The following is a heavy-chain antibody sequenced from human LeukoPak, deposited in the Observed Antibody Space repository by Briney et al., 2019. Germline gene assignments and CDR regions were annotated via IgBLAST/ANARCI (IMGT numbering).Heavy chain of an antibody. V-gene: IGHV4-61*02. CDR2: VYTSGST. D-gene: IGHD3-10*01. CDR3: ARGGGSGSLYIDAFDI. CDR1: GGSISSGSYY. Sequence: SETLSLTCTVSGGSISSGSYYWSWIRQPAGKGLEWIGRVYTSGSTDYIPSLKSRVTISVDTSKNQFSLRLSSVTAADTAVYYCARGGGSGSLYIDAFDIWAKGQWSPSLQ. J-gene: IGHJ3*02.